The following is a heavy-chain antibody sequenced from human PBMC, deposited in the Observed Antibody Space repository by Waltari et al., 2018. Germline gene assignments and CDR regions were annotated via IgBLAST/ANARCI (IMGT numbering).Heavy chain of an antibody. D-gene: IGHD3-10*01. CDR3: AKAMSGDGSLFEF. J-gene: IGHJ1*01. CDR2: INNRGDT. Sequence: QLQLEESGPGLVTPSETLSLTCIVSGGSIGSYYWSWIRQPAGKGLEWIGRINNRGDTKYNPSLQSRVTISVDNSRDQFSLRLSSVTAADTAVYYCAKAMSGDGSLFEFWGQGALVTVSS. V-gene: IGHV4-4*07. CDR1: GGSIGSYY.